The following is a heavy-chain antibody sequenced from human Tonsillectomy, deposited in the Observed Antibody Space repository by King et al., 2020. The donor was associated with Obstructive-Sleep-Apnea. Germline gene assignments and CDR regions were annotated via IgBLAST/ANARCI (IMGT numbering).Heavy chain of an antibody. V-gene: IGHV4-39*07. J-gene: IGHJ5*02. Sequence: QVPLQESGPGLVKPSETLSLTCTVSGGSISSSSYYWGWIRQPPGKGLEWIGSIYYSGSTYYNPSLKSRVTISVDTSKNQFSLKLSSVTAADTAVYYCAREGIAVAGGFDPWGQGTLVTVSS. CDR1: GGSISSSSYY. CDR2: IYYSGST. D-gene: IGHD6-19*01. CDR3: AREGIAVAGGFDP.